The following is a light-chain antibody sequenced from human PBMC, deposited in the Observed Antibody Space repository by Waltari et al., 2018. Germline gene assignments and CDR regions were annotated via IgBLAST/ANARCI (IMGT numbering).Light chain of an antibody. V-gene: IGKV4-1*01. CDR1: QSLLYSSNNKNY. CDR3: QQYYTTLYT. Sequence: DIVMTQSPDSLAVSLGERATINCKSSQSLLYSSNNKNYLAWYQQKPGQPPKLLVYWASTRESGVPDRFSGGGSGTDFTLTISGLQAEDVAVYYCQQYYTTLYTFGQGTKLEIK. J-gene: IGKJ2*01. CDR2: WAS.